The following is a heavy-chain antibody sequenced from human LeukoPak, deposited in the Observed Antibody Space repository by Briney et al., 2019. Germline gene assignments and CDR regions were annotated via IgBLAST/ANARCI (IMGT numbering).Heavy chain of an antibody. J-gene: IGHJ4*02. CDR2: IKSKTDGGTT. Sequence: TGGSLRLSCAASGFTFNNAWMNWVRQAPGKGLEWVGRIKSKTDGGTTDYAAPVKGRFTISRDNSKNTLYLQVNSLRAEDTAVYYCARGPSGYHNTGGQGTLVTVSS. CDR3: ARGPSGYHNT. V-gene: IGHV3-15*01. CDR1: GFTFNNAW. D-gene: IGHD5-12*01.